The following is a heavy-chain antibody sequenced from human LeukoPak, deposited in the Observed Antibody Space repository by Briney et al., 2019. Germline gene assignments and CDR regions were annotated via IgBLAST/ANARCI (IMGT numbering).Heavy chain of an antibody. J-gene: IGHJ4*02. D-gene: IGHD1-14*01. Sequence: GGSLKLSCAASGFTFSGSAMHWVRQASGKGLEWVGRIRSKANSYATAYAASVKGRLTISRDDSKNTAYLQMNSLKTEDTAAYYCTRQRDRGYYFDYWGQGTLVTVSS. CDR1: GFTFSGSA. V-gene: IGHV3-73*01. CDR2: IRSKANSYAT. CDR3: TRQRDRGYYFDY.